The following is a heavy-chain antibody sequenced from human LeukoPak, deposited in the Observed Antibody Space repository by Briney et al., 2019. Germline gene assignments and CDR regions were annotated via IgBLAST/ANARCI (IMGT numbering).Heavy chain of an antibody. D-gene: IGHD1-1*01. CDR2: IYASAST. J-gene: IGHJ4*02. CDR3: ARGGTTAGYYFDY. CDR1: GGSISTYS. V-gene: IGHV4-4*07. Sequence: SETLSLTCTVSGGSISTYSWSWIRQPAGKRLEWIGRIYASASTNYDPSLKSRVTMSVDTSRDQFSLKLNSVTAADTAVYFCARGGTTAGYYFDYWGQGALVTVSS.